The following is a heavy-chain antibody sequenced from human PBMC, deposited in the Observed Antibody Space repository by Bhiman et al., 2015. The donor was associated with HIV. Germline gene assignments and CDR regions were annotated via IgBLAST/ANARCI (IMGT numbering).Heavy chain of an antibody. Sequence: EVQLVESGGGLVQPGRSLRLSCAASGFTFDDYAMHWVRQAPGKGLEWVSGISWNSGSIGYADSVKGRFTISRDNAKNSLYLQMNSLRAEDTALYYCAKDSDYVWGSYPDYWGQGTLVTVSS. CDR1: GFTFDDYA. CDR2: ISWNSGSI. J-gene: IGHJ4*02. D-gene: IGHD3-16*02. V-gene: IGHV3-9*01. CDR3: AKDSDYVWGSYPDY.